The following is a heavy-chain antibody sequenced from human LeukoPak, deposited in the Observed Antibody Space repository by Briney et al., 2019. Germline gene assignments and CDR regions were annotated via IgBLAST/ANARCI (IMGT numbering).Heavy chain of an antibody. CDR3: ARRTSN. Sequence: SETLSLTCTVSGGSISSGGYYWSWIRQPPGKGLEWIGEINHSGSTNYNPSLKSRVTISVDTSKNQFSLKLSSVTAADTAVYYCARRTSNWGQGTLVTVSS. D-gene: IGHD1-7*01. V-gene: IGHV4-39*07. J-gene: IGHJ4*02. CDR2: INHSGST. CDR1: GGSISSGGYY.